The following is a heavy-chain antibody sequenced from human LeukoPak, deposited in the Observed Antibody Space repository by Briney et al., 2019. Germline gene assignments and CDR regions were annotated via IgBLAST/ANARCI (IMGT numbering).Heavy chain of an antibody. Sequence: GGSLRLSCAAAGFTFRSYWMSWVRQAQGKGLEWVANIKQDGSENYYVDSVKGRFTISRDNAKNSLYLQMNSLRAEDTAVYYCARDQDSSGWYYAFDIWGQGTMVTVSS. CDR2: IKQDGSEN. V-gene: IGHV3-7*01. J-gene: IGHJ3*02. CDR1: GFTFRSYW. D-gene: IGHD6-19*01. CDR3: ARDQDSSGWYYAFDI.